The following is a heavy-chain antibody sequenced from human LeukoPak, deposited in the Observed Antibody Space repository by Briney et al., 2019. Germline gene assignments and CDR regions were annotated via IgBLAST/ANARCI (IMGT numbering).Heavy chain of an antibody. CDR1: GFTFSSYW. V-gene: IGHV3-74*01. Sequence: GGSLRLSCAASGFTFSSYWMHWVRQAPGKGLVWVSRINSDGSSTSYADSVKGRFTISRDNAKNTLYLQMNSLRAEDTAVYYCAKDRAMITFGGVIDYFDYWGQGTLVTVSS. D-gene: IGHD3-16*02. CDR3: AKDRAMITFGGVIDYFDY. J-gene: IGHJ4*02. CDR2: INSDGSST.